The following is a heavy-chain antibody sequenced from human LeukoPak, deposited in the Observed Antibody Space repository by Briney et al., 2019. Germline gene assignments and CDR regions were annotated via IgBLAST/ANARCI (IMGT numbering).Heavy chain of an antibody. CDR2: ISGYNGNT. D-gene: IGHD3-22*01. CDR1: GYTFTNYG. Sequence: ASVKVSCKASGYTFTNYGISWVRPAPGQGLEWMGWISGYNGNTNYAQKLQGRVTMTTDTSTSTAYMELRSLRSDDTAVYYCARADDYYDSSGYYYAAFDIWGQGTMVTVSS. J-gene: IGHJ3*02. V-gene: IGHV1-18*01. CDR3: ARADDYYDSSGYYYAAFDI.